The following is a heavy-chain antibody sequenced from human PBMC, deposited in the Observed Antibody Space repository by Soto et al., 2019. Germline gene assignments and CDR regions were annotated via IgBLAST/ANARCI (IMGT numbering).Heavy chain of an antibody. V-gene: IGHV3-30*18. D-gene: IGHD4-4*01. J-gene: IGHJ4*02. CDR2: ISYDGSNK. CDR1: GFTFSSYG. Sequence: GGSLRLSCAASGFTFSSYGMHWVRQAPGKGLEWVAVISYDGSNKYYADSVKGRFTISRDNSKNTLYLQMNSLRAEDTAVYYCAKDDTLTTVTWVFGYWGQGTLVTVSS. CDR3: AKDDTLTTVTWVFGY.